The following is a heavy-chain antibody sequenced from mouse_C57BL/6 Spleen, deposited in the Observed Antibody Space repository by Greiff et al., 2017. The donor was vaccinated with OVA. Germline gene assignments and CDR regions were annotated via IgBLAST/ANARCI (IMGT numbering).Heavy chain of an antibody. J-gene: IGHJ1*03. Sequence: VQLQESGAELVRPGASVTLSCKASGYTFTDYEMHWVKQTPVHGLEWIGAIDPETGGTAYNQKFKGKAILTADKSSSTAYMELRSLTSEDSAVYYCVDYYGSSYDWYFDVWGTGTTVTVSS. V-gene: IGHV1-15*01. CDR3: VDYYGSSYDWYFDV. CDR1: GYTFTDYE. D-gene: IGHD1-1*01. CDR2: IDPETGGT.